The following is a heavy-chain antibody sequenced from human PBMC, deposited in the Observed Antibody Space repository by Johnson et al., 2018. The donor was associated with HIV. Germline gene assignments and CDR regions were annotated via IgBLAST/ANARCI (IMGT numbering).Heavy chain of an antibody. CDR3: ARDRGVFWNNDYKGDAFDI. V-gene: IGHV3-53*01. CDR2: IYSGGRT. J-gene: IGHJ3*02. D-gene: IGHD3-3*01. Sequence: VQLVESGGGLIQPGGSLRLSCAASGFTVSSNYMSWVRQAPGKGLEWVSIIYSGGRTYHADSVKGRFTLSRDNSKNTLYLQMNSLRVEDTAVYYCARDRGVFWNNDYKGDAFDIWGQGTMVTVSS. CDR1: GFTVSSNY.